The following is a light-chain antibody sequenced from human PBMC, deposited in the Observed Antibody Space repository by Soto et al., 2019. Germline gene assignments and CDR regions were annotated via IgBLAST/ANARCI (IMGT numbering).Light chain of an antibody. CDR3: QQYLITPPT. CDR2: WAS. J-gene: IGKJ1*01. Sequence: DIVMSQSPDSLAVSLGERTTIDCKSSQSLLYNSNNRNYLAWYQQKPGQPPKLLIHWASTRESGVPDRFSGSGSGTDFTLTISSLQAEDVALYYCQQYLITPPTFGQGTKVEIK. CDR1: QSLLYNSNNRNY. V-gene: IGKV4-1*01.